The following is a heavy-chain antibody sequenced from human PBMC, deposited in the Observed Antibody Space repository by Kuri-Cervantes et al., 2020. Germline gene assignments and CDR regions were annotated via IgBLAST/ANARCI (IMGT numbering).Heavy chain of an antibody. D-gene: IGHD1-26*01. J-gene: IGHJ3*02. V-gene: IGHV1-69*02. CDR1: GYTFTSYT. Sequence: SVKVSCKASGYTFTSYTISWVRQAPGQGLEWMGRIIPILGIANYAQKFQGRVTITADKSTSTAYMELSSLRSEDTAVYYCARGSWATKWFPYPYYPDAFDIWGQGTMVTVSS. CDR2: IIPILGIA. CDR3: ARGSWATKWFPYPYYPDAFDI.